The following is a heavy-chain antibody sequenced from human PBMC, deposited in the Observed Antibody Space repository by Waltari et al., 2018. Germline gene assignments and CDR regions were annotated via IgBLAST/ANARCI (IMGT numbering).Heavy chain of an antibody. Sequence: QVQLQESGPGLVKPSQTLSLTCTVSGGSISSGGYYWSWIRQHPGKGLEWIGYIYYSGSTHYTPSLKSRVTISVDTSKNQFSLKLSSVTAADTAVYYCAREHSGRYFDLWGRGTLVTVSS. J-gene: IGHJ2*01. CDR2: IYYSGST. V-gene: IGHV4-31*03. D-gene: IGHD2-21*01. CDR1: GGSISSGGYY. CDR3: AREHSGRYFDL.